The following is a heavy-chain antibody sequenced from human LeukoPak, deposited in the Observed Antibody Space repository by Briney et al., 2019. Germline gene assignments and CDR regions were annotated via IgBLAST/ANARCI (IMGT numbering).Heavy chain of an antibody. CDR1: GFAFSTYS. V-gene: IGHV3-21*01. D-gene: IGHD1-26*01. CDR2: ITSTSSYI. J-gene: IGHJ4*02. Sequence: GGSLRLSCAASGFAFSTYSMNWVRQAPGKGLEWVSSITSTSSYIYYADSVKGRFTISRDNAKNSLYLQMNTLRAEDTAVYYCARVAGGSHHFDYWGQGTLVNVSS. CDR3: ARVAGGSHHFDY.